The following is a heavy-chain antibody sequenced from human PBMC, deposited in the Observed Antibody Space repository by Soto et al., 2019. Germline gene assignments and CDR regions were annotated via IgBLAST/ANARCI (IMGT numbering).Heavy chain of an antibody. CDR2: IWYDGSNK. CDR1: GFTFSSYG. J-gene: IGHJ6*02. CDR3: ARVPGITGTTTAHYGMDV. V-gene: IGHV3-33*01. Sequence: QVQLVESGGGVVQPGRSLRLSCAASGFTFSSYGMHWVRQAPGKGLEWVAVIWYDGSNKYYADSVKGRFTISRDNSKNSLYLQMNSLRAEETAVYYCARVPGITGTTTAHYGMDVWGQGTTVTVSS. D-gene: IGHD1-7*01.